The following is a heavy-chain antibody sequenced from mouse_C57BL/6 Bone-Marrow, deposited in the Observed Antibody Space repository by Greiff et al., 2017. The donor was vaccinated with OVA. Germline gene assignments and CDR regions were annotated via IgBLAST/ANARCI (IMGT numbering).Heavy chain of an antibody. CDR2: ISDGGSYT. CDR3: ARRFFYAMDY. J-gene: IGHJ4*01. V-gene: IGHV5-4*03. CDR1: GFTFSSYA. Sequence: EVNLVESGGGLVKPGGSLKLSCAASGFTFSSYAMSWVRQTPEKRLEWVATISDGGSYTYYPDNVKGRFTISRDNAKNNLYLQMSHLKSEDTAMYYCARRFFYAMDYWGQGTSVTVSS.